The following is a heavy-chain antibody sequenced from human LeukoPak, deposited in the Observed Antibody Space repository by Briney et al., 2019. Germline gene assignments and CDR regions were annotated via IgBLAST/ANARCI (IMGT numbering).Heavy chain of an antibody. CDR3: AMLRGIAAAGRGG. J-gene: IGHJ4*02. Sequence: PGGSPRLSCAASGFTFDDYGMSWVRQAPGKGLEWVSGINWNGGSTGYADSVKGRFTISRDNAKNSLYLQMNSLRAEDTALYYCAMLRGIAAAGRGGWGQGTLVTVSS. CDR2: INWNGGST. CDR1: GFTFDDYG. V-gene: IGHV3-20*04. D-gene: IGHD6-13*01.